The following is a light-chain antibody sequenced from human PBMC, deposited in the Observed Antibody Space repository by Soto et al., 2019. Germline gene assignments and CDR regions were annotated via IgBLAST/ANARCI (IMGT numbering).Light chain of an antibody. CDR3: SSYAGSNIPVV. CDR1: SSDVGGYNC. J-gene: IGLJ2*01. Sequence: QSALTQPPSASGSPGQSVTISCTGTSSDVGGYNCVSWYQQHPGKAPKLMIYEVSKRPSGVPDRFSGSKSGNTASLTVSGLQAEDVADYYCSSYAGSNIPVVFGGGTKVTVL. CDR2: EVS. V-gene: IGLV2-8*01.